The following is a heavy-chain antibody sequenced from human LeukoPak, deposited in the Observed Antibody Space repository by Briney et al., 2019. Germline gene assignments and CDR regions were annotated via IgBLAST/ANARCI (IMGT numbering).Heavy chain of an antibody. CDR1: GFTFSRHW. D-gene: IGHD2-21*01. V-gene: IGHV3-21*01. J-gene: IGHJ4*02. CDR2: ISSSSSYI. Sequence: GGSLRLSCAASGFTFSRHWMNWVRQAPGKGLKWVSSISSSSSYIYYADSVKGRFTISRDNAKNSLYLQMNSLRAEDTAVYYCARGWVTTPPLLDWGQGTLVTVSS. CDR3: ARGWVTTPPLLD.